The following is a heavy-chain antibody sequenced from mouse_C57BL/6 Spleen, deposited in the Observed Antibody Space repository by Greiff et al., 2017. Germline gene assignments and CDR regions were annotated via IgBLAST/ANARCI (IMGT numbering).Heavy chain of an antibody. J-gene: IGHJ3*01. D-gene: IGHD2-4*01. Sequence: VQLQQSGPELVKPGASVKISCKASGYSFTGYYMHWVKQSSEKSLEWIGEINPSTGGTSYNQKFKGKATLTVDKSSSTAYMQLKSLTSEDSAVYYCARSPLYDYDVGSRAYWGQGTLVTVSA. CDR2: INPSTGGT. CDR3: ARSPLYDYDVGSRAY. CDR1: GYSFTGYY. V-gene: IGHV1-43*01.